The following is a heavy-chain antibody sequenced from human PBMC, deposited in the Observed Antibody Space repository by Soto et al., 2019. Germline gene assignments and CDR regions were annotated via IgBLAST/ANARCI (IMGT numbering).Heavy chain of an antibody. J-gene: IGHJ6*02. CDR2: INHSGST. D-gene: IGHD3-10*01. CDR3: ARGDYDYYYYAMDV. V-gene: IGHV4-34*01. CDR1: GGSFSGYY. Sequence: QVQLQQWGAGLLKPSETLSLTCAVYGGSFSGYYWSWIRQPPGKGLEWIGEINHSGSTNYNPSLKSRVTISVDTSKNQFSLKLSSVTSADTAVYYCARGDYDYYYYAMDVWGQGTTVTVSS.